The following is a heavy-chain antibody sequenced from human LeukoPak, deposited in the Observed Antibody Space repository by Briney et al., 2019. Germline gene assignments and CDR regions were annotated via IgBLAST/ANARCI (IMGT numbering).Heavy chain of an antibody. CDR3: VKGDRSRWYYFDY. J-gene: IGHJ4*02. Sequence: PGRSLRVSCTAFGIIFGDYGVSWVRQAPGKGLEYVSAISGNGGSTYYADSVKGRFTISRDNSKNTLYLQMSSLRAEDTAVYYCVKGDRSRWYYFDYWGQGTLVTVSS. V-gene: IGHV3-64D*09. D-gene: IGHD6-13*01. CDR1: GIIFGDYG. CDR2: ISGNGGST.